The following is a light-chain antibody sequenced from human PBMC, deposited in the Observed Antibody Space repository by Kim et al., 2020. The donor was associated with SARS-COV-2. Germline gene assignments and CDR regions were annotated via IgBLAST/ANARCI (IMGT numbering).Light chain of an antibody. V-gene: IGLV2-14*03. Sequence: GQSIPISCTGTTSDVGGYNFVSWYQQHPGKAPKLMIYDVSNRPSGVSNRFSGSKSGNTASLTVSELQTEDEAHYYCTSYTTFSTLLFGGGTQLTVL. J-gene: IGLJ2*01. CDR3: TSYTTFSTLL. CDR2: DVS. CDR1: TSDVGGYNF.